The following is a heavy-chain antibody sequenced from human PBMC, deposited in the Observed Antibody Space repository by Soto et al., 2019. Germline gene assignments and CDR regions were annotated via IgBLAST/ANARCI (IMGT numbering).Heavy chain of an antibody. CDR3: ARSGVTPDFFDF. Sequence: EVQLVETGGGLIQPGGTLKLSCAASGFSVKTNYMSWVRQAPGKGLEWVSVFESGGSIYYTDSVKGRFTISRDNSKNTVYLQMYSLRAEDTAVYYCARSGVTPDFFDFWGLGTLVTVSS. D-gene: IGHD3-10*01. CDR2: FESGGSI. CDR1: GFSVKTNY. V-gene: IGHV3-53*02. J-gene: IGHJ4*02.